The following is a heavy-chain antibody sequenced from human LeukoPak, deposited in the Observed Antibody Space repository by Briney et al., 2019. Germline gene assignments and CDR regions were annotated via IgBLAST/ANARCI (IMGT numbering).Heavy chain of an antibody. Sequence: SETLSLTCTVSGGSISSYYWSWIRQPPGKGLEWIGYIYYSGSTNYNPSLKSRVTISVDTSKNQFSLKLSSVTAADTAVYYCASYGQVRYPLRAFDIWGQGTMVTVSS. D-gene: IGHD3-10*01. V-gene: IGHV4-59*01. CDR1: GGSISSYY. J-gene: IGHJ3*02. CDR2: IYYSGST. CDR3: ASYGQVRYPLRAFDI.